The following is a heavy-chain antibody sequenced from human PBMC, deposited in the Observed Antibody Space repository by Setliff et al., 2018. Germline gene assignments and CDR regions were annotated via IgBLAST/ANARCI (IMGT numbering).Heavy chain of an antibody. V-gene: IGHV4-4*07. J-gene: IGHJ6*03. CDR2: IYIGRSA. CDR1: GGSISRYY. Sequence: NPSETLSLTCTVSGGSISRYYWSWLRQPAGKGLEWIGNIYIGRSANYNPSLKSRVTMSIDTSKNQFSLKLNSVTAADMAVYYCAREQWLDPPGYYYMDVLAKGTTGTVSS. D-gene: IGHD6-19*01. CDR3: AREQWLDPPGYYYMDV.